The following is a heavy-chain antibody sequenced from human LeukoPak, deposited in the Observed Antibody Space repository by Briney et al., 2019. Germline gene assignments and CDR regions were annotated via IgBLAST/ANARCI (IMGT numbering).Heavy chain of an antibody. CDR2: ISYDGSNK. J-gene: IGHJ4*02. CDR3: VTLWSGYPHDY. Sequence: GGSLRLSCAASGFTFSSYAMHWVRQAPGKGLEWVAVISYDGSNKYYADSVKGRFTISRDNSKNTLYLQMNSLRAEDTAVYYCVTLWSGYPHDYWGQGTLVTVSS. V-gene: IGHV3-30-3*01. D-gene: IGHD3-3*01. CDR1: GFTFSSYA.